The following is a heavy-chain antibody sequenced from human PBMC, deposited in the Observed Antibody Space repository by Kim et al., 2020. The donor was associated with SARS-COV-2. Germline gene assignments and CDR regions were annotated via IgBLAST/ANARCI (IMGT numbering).Heavy chain of an antibody. CDR1: GFTFSSYW. V-gene: IGHV3-74*01. J-gene: IGHJ5*02. CDR3: ARVVTWAEPLYYDFWSGYLGNNWFDP. Sequence: GGSLRLSCVASGFTFSSYWMHWVRQAPGKGLVWVSRINSDGSSTSYADSVKGRFTISRDNAKNTLYLQMNSLRAEDTAVYYCARVVTWAEPLYYDFWSGYLGNNWFDPWGQGTLVTVSS. D-gene: IGHD3-3*01. CDR2: INSDGSST.